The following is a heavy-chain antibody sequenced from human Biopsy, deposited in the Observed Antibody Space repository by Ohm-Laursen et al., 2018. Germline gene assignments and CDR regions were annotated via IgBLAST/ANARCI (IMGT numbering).Heavy chain of an antibody. J-gene: IGHJ4*02. CDR1: GGSFTGHY. Sequence: SETLSLTCTVSGGSFTGHYWSWIRQPPGKGLEWIGHTSCTGYTSYNASLKSRVTISVDTSRNHFSLRLSSLTAADTAVYYCARGSNDFGGLYFPRWGQGTLLTVSS. CDR2: TSCTGYT. V-gene: IGHV4-59*11. D-gene: IGHD4-23*01. CDR3: ARGSNDFGGLYFPR.